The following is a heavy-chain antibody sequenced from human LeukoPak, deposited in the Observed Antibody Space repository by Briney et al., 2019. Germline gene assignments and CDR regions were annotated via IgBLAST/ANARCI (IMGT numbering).Heavy chain of an antibody. Sequence: PSETLSLTCTVSGGSISSGGYYWSWIRQPPGKGLEWIGYIYYSGSTNYNPSLKSRVTISVDTSKNQFSLKLSSVTAADTAVYYCARGELANWFDPWGQGTLVTVSS. CDR3: ARGELANWFDP. CDR1: GGSISSGGYY. D-gene: IGHD3-10*01. J-gene: IGHJ5*02. CDR2: IYYSGST. V-gene: IGHV4-61*08.